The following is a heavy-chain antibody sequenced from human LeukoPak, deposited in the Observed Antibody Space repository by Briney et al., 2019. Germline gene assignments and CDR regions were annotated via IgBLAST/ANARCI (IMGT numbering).Heavy chain of an antibody. CDR2: ISWNSGSI. V-gene: IGHV3-9*01. CDR1: GFTFDDYA. Sequence: GVSLRLSCAASGFTFDDYAMHWVRQAPGKGLEWISGISWNSGSIGYADSVKGRFTISRDNAKNSLYLQMNSLRAEDTALYYCAKGRLLDYWGQGTLVTVSS. CDR3: AKGRLLDY. D-gene: IGHD6-25*01. J-gene: IGHJ4*02.